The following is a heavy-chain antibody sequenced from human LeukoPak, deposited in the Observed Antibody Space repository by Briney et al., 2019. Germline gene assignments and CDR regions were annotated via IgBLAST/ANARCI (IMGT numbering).Heavy chain of an antibody. J-gene: IGHJ4*02. CDR3: ARVSDISLDY. V-gene: IGHV4-59*01. D-gene: IGHD3-10*01. Sequence: SETLSLTCTVSAGSISSYHWSWIRQPPGKGLEWIGYIYYSGSTNYNPSLKSRVTISVDTSKNQFSLKLSSVTAADTAVYYCARVSDISLDYWGQGTLVTVSS. CDR1: AGSISSYH. CDR2: IYYSGST.